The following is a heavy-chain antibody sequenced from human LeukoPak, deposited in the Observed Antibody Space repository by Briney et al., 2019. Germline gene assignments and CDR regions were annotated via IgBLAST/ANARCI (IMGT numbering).Heavy chain of an antibody. J-gene: IGHJ6*02. D-gene: IGHD2/OR15-2a*01. Sequence: GGSLRLSCAASGFTFRSYAVHWVRQAPGKGLEWVALIRSDEVSKYYAESVKGRFTVSRDNSKNTLFLQMNSLRVEDTAIYYCAKDRSGSSTFQKSFDVWGQGTTVTFSS. V-gene: IGHV3-30*02. CDR1: GFTFRSYA. CDR2: IRSDEVSK. CDR3: AKDRSGSSTFQKSFDV.